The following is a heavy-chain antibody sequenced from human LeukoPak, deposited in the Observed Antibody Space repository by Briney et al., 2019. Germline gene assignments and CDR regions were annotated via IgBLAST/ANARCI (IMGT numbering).Heavy chain of an antibody. CDR1: GFTVSNYT. J-gene: IGHJ4*02. CDR3: ARRQWELALDY. D-gene: IGHD1-26*01. Sequence: GGSLRLSCAASGFTVSNYTINWVRQPPGKGLEWVSSISRRSTYIYYADSVKGRFTISKDNAKNSLYLQMDSLRAEDTAVYYCARRQWELALDYWGQGTLVTVSS. V-gene: IGHV3-21*01. CDR2: ISRRSTYI.